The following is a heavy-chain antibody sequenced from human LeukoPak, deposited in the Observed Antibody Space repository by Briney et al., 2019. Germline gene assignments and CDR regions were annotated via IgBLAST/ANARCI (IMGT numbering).Heavy chain of an antibody. CDR3: ARSMVRGVILTY. V-gene: IGHV3-33*01. CDR1: GFTFSSYG. Sequence: PGGSLRLSCAASGFTFSSYGMHWVRQAPGKGLEWVAVIWYDGSNKYYADSVKGRFTISRDNSKNTLYLQMNSLRAEDTAVYYCARSMVRGVILTYWGQGTLVTVSS. J-gene: IGHJ4*02. D-gene: IGHD3-10*01. CDR2: IWYDGSNK.